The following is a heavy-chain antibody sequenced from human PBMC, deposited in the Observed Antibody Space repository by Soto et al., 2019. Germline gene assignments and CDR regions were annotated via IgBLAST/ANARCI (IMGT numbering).Heavy chain of an antibody. D-gene: IGHD4-17*01. Sequence: PSETLSLTCTVSGGSISSYYWSWIRQPPGKGLEWIGYIYYSGSTNYNPSLKSRVTISVDTSKNQFSLKPSSVTAADTAVYYCASANGDYVGYGMDVWGQGTTVTVSS. J-gene: IGHJ6*02. CDR3: ASANGDYVGYGMDV. CDR1: GGSISSYY. CDR2: IYYSGST. V-gene: IGHV4-59*01.